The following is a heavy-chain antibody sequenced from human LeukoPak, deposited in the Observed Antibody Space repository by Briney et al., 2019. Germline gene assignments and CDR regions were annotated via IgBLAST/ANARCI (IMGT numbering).Heavy chain of an antibody. CDR3: ARAWRPYDSSGDWRDLIGFDP. CDR2: INPSGGST. V-gene: IGHV1-46*01. D-gene: IGHD3-22*01. Sequence: ASVKVSCKASGYTFTSYYMHWVRQAPGQGLEWMGVINPSGGSTSYAQKFQGRVTMTRDTSTSTVYMELSSLRSEDTAVYYCARAWRPYDSSGDWRDLIGFDPWGQGTLVTVSS. CDR1: GYTFTSYY. J-gene: IGHJ5*02.